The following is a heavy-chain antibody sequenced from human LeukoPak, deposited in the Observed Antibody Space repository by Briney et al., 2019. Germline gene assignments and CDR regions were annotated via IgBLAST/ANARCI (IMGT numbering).Heavy chain of an antibody. CDR3: ARDQRDYGKGGDYYYYYGMDV. CDR1: GYTFTGYY. D-gene: IGHD3-16*01. CDR2: INPNSGGT. V-gene: IGHV1-2*02. Sequence: ASVKVSCKASGYTFTGYYMHWVRQAPGQGLEWMGWINPNSGGTNYAQKFQGRVTMTRDTSISTAYKELSRLRSDDTAVYYCARDQRDYGKGGDYYYYYGMDVWGQGTTVTVSS. J-gene: IGHJ6*02.